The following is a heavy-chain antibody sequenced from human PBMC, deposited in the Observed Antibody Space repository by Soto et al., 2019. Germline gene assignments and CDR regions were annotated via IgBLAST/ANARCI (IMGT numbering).Heavy chain of an antibody. CDR1: GFTFNSYS. V-gene: IGHV3-64*01. CDR3: TTGLAPRYYYDTLAFDI. CDR2: ISSNGGST. J-gene: IGHJ3*02. D-gene: IGHD3-22*01. Sequence: GGSLRLSCAASGFTFNSYSMHWVRQAPGKGLEYVSAISSNGGSTYSANSVKGRFTISRDNSKNTQYLQMRSLRAEDKGVYYCTTGLAPRYYYDTLAFDIWGQGTMVTVSS.